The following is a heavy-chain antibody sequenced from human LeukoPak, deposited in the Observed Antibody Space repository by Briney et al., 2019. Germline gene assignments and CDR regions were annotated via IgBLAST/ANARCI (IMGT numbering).Heavy chain of an antibody. J-gene: IGHJ5*02. V-gene: IGHV1-2*02. CDR3: ARGRAAVARPRASANWFDP. D-gene: IGHD6-19*01. Sequence: ASVKVSCKASGYTFAGYYMHWVRQAPGQGLEWMGWINPNSGGTNYAQKFQGRLTLTRDTPTNTVYMELGSLTSEDTAVYFCARGRAAVARPRASANWFDPWGQGTLVTVSA. CDR2: INPNSGGT. CDR1: GYTFAGYY.